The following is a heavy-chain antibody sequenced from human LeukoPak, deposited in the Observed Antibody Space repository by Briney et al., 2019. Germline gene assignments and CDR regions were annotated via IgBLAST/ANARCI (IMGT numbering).Heavy chain of an antibody. D-gene: IGHD5-12*01. J-gene: IGHJ4*02. Sequence: ASVKVSCKASEYTFTSYDTNWVRQATGQGLEWMGWMNPNSGNTGYAQKFQGRVTMTRNTSIGTAYMELSSLTFEDTAVYYCARGRHPGPTWISEYWGQGTLVTVSS. CDR1: EYTFTSYD. CDR3: ARGRHPGPTWISEY. CDR2: MNPNSGNT. V-gene: IGHV1-8*01.